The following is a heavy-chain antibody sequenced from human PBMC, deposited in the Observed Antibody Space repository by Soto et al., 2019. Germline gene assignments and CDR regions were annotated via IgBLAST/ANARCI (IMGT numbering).Heavy chain of an antibody. CDR3: ARAEYSSSRGFYYGMDV. D-gene: IGHD6-6*01. V-gene: IGHV1-69*13. Sequence: SVKVSCKASGGTFSSYAISWVRRAPGQGLEWMGGIIPIFGTANYAQKFQGRVTITADESTSTAYMELSSLRSEDTAVYYCARAEYSSSRGFYYGMDVWGQGTTVTVSS. CDR2: IIPIFGTA. J-gene: IGHJ6*02. CDR1: GGTFSSYA.